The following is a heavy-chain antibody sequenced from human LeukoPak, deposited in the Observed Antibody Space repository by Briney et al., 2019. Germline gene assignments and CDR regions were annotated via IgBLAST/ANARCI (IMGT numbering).Heavy chain of an antibody. D-gene: IGHD3-3*01. J-gene: IGHJ4*02. CDR1: GFTFSSYG. CDR2: IWYDGSNK. Sequence: GGSLRLCCAASGFTFSSYGMHWVRQATGKGLEWVAVIWYDGSNKYYADSVKGRFTISRDNSKNTLYLQMNSLRAEDTAVYYCARLNYDFWSGYYFDYWGQGTLVTVSS. V-gene: IGHV3-33*01. CDR3: ARLNYDFWSGYYFDY.